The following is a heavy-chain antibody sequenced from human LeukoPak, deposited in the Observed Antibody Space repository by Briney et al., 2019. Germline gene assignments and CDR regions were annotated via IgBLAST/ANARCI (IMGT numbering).Heavy chain of an antibody. CDR2: IYSDGSNT. V-gene: IGHV3-74*01. CDR3: AKIGYCSSTSCYGLWDYFDY. CDR1: GFTFSYYW. J-gene: IGHJ4*02. D-gene: IGHD2-2*01. Sequence: PGGSLRLSCAASGFTFSYYWMHWVRQAPGKGLVWVSRIYSDGSNTNYADSVKGRFTISRDNSKNTLYLQMNSLRAEDTAVYYCAKIGYCSSTSCYGLWDYFDYWGQGTLVTVSS.